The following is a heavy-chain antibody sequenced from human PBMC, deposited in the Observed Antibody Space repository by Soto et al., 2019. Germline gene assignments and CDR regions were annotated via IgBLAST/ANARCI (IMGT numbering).Heavy chain of an antibody. CDR1: GGSFSGYY. D-gene: IGHD6-19*01. Sequence: SETLSLTCAVYGGSFSGYYWSWIRQPPGKGLEWIGEINHSGSTNYNPSLKSRVTISVDTSKNQFSLKLSSVTAADTAVYYCARGLDIAVAGAIDYWGQGTLVTVSS. V-gene: IGHV4-34*01. CDR2: INHSGST. J-gene: IGHJ4*02. CDR3: ARGLDIAVAGAIDY.